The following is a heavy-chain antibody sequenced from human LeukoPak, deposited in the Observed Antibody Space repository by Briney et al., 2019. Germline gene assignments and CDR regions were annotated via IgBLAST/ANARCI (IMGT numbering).Heavy chain of an antibody. Sequence: GGSLRLSCAASGFTFSSYSMNWVRRAPGKGLEWVSSISSSSSYIYYADSVKGRFTISRDNAKNSLYLQMNSLRAEDTAVYYCARDRKYQLLFSAFDIWGQGTMVTVSS. CDR1: GFTFSSYS. CDR2: ISSSSSYI. D-gene: IGHD2-2*01. V-gene: IGHV3-21*01. J-gene: IGHJ3*02. CDR3: ARDRKYQLLFSAFDI.